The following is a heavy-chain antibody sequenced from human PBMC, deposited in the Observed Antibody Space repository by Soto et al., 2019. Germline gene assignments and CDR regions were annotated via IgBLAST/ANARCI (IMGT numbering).Heavy chain of an antibody. V-gene: IGHV3-21*06. Sequence: PGGTLRLSCAASGFTYTRYSMNWVRQAPGKGLEWVSSISSTTNYIYYGDSMKGRFNISRDNAKNSLYLEMNSLRAEDTAVYYCARESEGLTSNFDYWGQGTLVTVSS. J-gene: IGHJ4*02. CDR3: ARESEGLTSNFDY. CDR1: GFTYTRYS. CDR2: ISSTTNYI.